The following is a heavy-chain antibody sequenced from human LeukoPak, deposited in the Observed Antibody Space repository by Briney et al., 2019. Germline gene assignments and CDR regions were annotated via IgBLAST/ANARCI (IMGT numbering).Heavy chain of an antibody. Sequence: VASVKVSCKASGYTFTSYGISWVRQAPGQGLEWMGWISAYNGNTNYAQKFQGRVTMTRNTSISTAYMELSSLRSEDTAVYYCARTYYDFWSGYFGVYYYGMDVWGQGTTVTVSS. D-gene: IGHD3-3*01. CDR3: ARTYYDFWSGYFGVYYYGMDV. CDR2: ISAYNGNT. J-gene: IGHJ6*02. CDR1: GYTFTSYG. V-gene: IGHV1-18*01.